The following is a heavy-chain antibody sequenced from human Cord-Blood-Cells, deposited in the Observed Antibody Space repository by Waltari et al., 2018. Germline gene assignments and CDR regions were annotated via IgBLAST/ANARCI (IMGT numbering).Heavy chain of an antibody. CDR1: GGTFSSYA. V-gene: IGHV1-69*09. CDR2: ISPILGIA. CDR3: ARDEVAAAGAPFDY. D-gene: IGHD6-13*01. J-gene: IGHJ4*02. Sequence: QVQLVQSGAEVKKPGSSVKVSCKASGGTFSSYAISWVRQAPGQGLEWMGRISPILGIANYAQKFQGRVTITADKSTSTAYMELSSLRSEDTAVYYCARDEVAAAGAPFDYWGQGTLVTVSS.